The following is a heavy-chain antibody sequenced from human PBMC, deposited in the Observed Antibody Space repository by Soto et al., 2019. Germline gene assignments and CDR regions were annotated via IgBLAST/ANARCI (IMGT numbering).Heavy chain of an antibody. Sequence: QITLKESGPTLVKPTQTLTLTCTFSGFSLTTSGVGVGWIRQPPGEALEWLALTYWDDDQRYSPSLKNRLTPAMDTSKDQVVLTITNMDPVDTATYYCAHRLYGTGQACYFGDFPYLGQGNLVTVSS. CDR3: AHRLYGTGQACYFGDFPY. D-gene: IGHD2-8*02. J-gene: IGHJ4*02. CDR2: TYWDDDQ. V-gene: IGHV2-5*02. CDR1: GFSLTTSGVG.